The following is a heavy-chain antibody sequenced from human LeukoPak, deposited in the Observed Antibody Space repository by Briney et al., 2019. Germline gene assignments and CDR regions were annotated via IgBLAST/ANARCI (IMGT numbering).Heavy chain of an antibody. CDR2: IIPIYGRA. J-gene: IGHJ4*02. CDR3: AAGGAYEFRDDY. CDR1: GGSFTSYG. D-gene: IGHD3-3*01. Sequence: SVKVSCKASGGSFTSYGISWVRQAPGQGLEWMGKIIPIYGRANYGQKFQGRVTITADELTTTSYMELSSLTAEDMAVYYCAAGGAYEFRDDYWGQGTLLTVSS. V-gene: IGHV1-69*13.